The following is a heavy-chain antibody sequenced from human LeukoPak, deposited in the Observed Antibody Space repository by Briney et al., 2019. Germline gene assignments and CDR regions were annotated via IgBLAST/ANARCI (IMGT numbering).Heavy chain of an antibody. D-gene: IGHD2-2*03. Sequence: SETLSLTCTVSGGSISSSSYYWGWIRQPPGKGLEWIGSIYYSGSTYYNPSLKSRVTISVDTSKNQFSLKLSSVTAADTAVYYCARMDWFDPWGQGTLVTVSS. CDR1: GGSISSSSYY. CDR3: ARMDWFDP. CDR2: IYYSGST. V-gene: IGHV4-39*07. J-gene: IGHJ5*02.